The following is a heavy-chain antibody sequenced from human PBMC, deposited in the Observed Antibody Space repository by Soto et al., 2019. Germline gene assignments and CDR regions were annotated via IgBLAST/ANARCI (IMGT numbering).Heavy chain of an antibody. Sequence: QITLKESGPTLVKPTQTLTLTCTFSGFSLSTSGVGVGWIRQPPGKALEWLALIYWDDDKRYSPSLKSRLTITKDTSKNQVVITMTHMEPVDTATYYCAHSSLLRYSLIIFDYWGQGTLVTVSS. CDR1: GFSLSTSGVG. V-gene: IGHV2-5*02. J-gene: IGHJ4*02. CDR3: AHSSLLRYSLIIFDY. CDR2: IYWDDDK. D-gene: IGHD3-9*01.